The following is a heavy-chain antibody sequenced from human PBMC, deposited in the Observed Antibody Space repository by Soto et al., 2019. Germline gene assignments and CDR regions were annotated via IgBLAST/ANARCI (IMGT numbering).Heavy chain of an antibody. CDR3: ARRQISPPTRGAAAARGGMDV. CDR1: GFTFNNYG. Sequence: QVQLVESGGGVVQPGGSLRLSCAASGFTFNNYGMHWVRLAPGKGLEWVAVIWNDGSGYYYANSVKGRFTISRDNSKNTRYLQMSSLRAEDTAVYFCARRQISPPTRGAAAARGGMDVWGHGTTVTVSS. V-gene: IGHV3-33*01. CDR2: IWNDGSGY. J-gene: IGHJ6*02. D-gene: IGHD6-13*01.